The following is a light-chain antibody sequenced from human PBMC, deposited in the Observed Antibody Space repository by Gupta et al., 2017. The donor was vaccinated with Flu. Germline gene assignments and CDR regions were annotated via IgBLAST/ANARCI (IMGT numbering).Light chain of an antibody. CDR3: MKCTHAWT. J-gene: IGKJ2*01. Sequence: DVVMTQSPLSLPVTLGQPASISCRSSQSLVYSDGNTYLNWFQQRPGQSPRRLIYEVSNRDSGVPDRCSGSGSGTDFTLKISRVEAEDVGVYYCMKCTHAWTFGQGTKLEIK. V-gene: IGKV2-30*01. CDR2: EVS. CDR1: QSLVYSDGNTY.